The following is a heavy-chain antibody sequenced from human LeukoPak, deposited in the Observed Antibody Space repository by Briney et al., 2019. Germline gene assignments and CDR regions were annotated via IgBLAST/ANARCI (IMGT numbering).Heavy chain of an antibody. CDR1: GFTFSTYA. D-gene: IGHD6-13*01. CDR3: AKDSIAAAGNVNYFDY. CDR2: ISGGGTGT. J-gene: IGHJ4*02. V-gene: IGHV3-23*01. Sequence: PGGSRRLSSAASGFTFSTYAMSWVRQAPGKGLEWVSAISGGGTGTYYADSVKGRFTISRDNSKNTLYLQMKRLRAEDTAVYHCAKDSIAAAGNVNYFDYWGQGTLVTVSS.